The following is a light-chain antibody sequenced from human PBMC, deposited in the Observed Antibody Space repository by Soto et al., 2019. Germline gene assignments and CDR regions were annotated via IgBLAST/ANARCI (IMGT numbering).Light chain of an antibody. V-gene: IGLV2-23*02. CDR1: SSDVGSQNL. Sequence: QSVLTQPASVSGSPGQSITISCTGTSSDVGSQNLVSWYQQHPGEAPKLIIYQVSKRPPGVSNRFSASKSGDTAYQTISGLQAEDEAASYCCSYAGSTTLDFGGGTKLTVL. CDR3: CSYAGSTTLD. J-gene: IGLJ2*01. CDR2: QVS.